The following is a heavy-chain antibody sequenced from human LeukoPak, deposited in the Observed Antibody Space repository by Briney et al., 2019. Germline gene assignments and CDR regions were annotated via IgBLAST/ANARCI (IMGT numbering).Heavy chain of an antibody. CDR1: GFTFSSYE. V-gene: IGHV3-48*03. D-gene: IGHD6-19*01. CDR3: ARALPGEWLGGMDV. CDR2: ISSSGSTI. J-gene: IGHJ6*02. Sequence: GGSLRLSCAASGFTFSSYEMNWVRQAPGKGLEWVSYISSSGSTIYYADSVKGRFTISRDNAKNSLYLQMNSLRAEDTALYYCARALPGEWLGGMDVWGQGTTVTVSS.